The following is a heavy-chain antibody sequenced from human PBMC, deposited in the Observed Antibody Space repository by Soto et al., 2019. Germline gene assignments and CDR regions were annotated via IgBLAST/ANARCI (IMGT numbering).Heavy chain of an antibody. Sequence: PGGSLRLSCAASGFTFSSYAMSWVRQAPGKGLEWVSAISGSGGSTYYTDSVKGRFTISRDNSKNTLYLQMNSLRAEDTAVYYCAKDLSHYYGSGSYYNALDVWGQGPTVTVS. V-gene: IGHV3-23*01. CDR1: GFTFSSYA. CDR3: AKDLSHYYGSGSYYNALDV. CDR2: ISGSGGST. J-gene: IGHJ6*02. D-gene: IGHD3-10*01.